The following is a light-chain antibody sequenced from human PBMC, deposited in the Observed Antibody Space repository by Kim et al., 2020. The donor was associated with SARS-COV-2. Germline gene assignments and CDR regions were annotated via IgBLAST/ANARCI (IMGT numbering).Light chain of an antibody. Sequence: DIQMTQSPSSLSAPVGDRVTITCRASHSISRYLNWYQQKPGKAPKLLIFLASSLQSGVPSRFSGSGSGTDFTLTISSLQPADFATYYCQQSYNTPLTFGGGTKVDIK. CDR3: QQSYNTPLT. CDR1: HSISRY. V-gene: IGKV1-39*01. CDR2: LAS. J-gene: IGKJ4*01.